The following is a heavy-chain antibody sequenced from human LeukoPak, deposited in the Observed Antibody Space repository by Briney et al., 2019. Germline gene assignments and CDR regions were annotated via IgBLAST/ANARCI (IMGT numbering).Heavy chain of an antibody. J-gene: IGHJ3*02. CDR3: ARDKNYYDSSGSIFDI. CDR1: GFTFSGYS. V-gene: IGHV3-21*01. D-gene: IGHD3-22*01. Sequence: PGGSLRLSCAASGFTFSGYSMNWVRQAPGKGLEWVSSISRSSSYIYYADSVKGRFTISRDNAKNSLYLQMNSLRAEDTAVYYCARDKNYYDSSGSIFDIWGQGTMVTVSS. CDR2: ISRSSSYI.